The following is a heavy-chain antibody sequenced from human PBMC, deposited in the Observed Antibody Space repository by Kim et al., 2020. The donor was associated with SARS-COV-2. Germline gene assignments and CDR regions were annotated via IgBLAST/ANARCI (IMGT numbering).Heavy chain of an antibody. CDR2: IYYSGST. CDR3: ARHAGYSSSWTKDWVYYYGMNV. D-gene: IGHD6-13*01. CDR1: GGSISSYY. J-gene: IGHJ6*02. Sequence: SETLSLTCTVSGGSISSYYWSWIRQPPGKGLEWIGYIYYSGSTNYNPSLKSRVTISVDTSKNQFSLKLSSVTAADTAVYYCARHAGYSSSWTKDWVYYYGMNVWGQGTTVTVSS. V-gene: IGHV4-59*08.